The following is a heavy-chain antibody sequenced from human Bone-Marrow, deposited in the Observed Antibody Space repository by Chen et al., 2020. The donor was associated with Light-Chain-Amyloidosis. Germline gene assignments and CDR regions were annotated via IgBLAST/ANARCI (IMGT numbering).Heavy chain of an antibody. CDR3: AKDISYDDILPGYPADAFDI. Sequence: GGSLRLSCAASGFAFSSYAMSWVRQAPGKGLGWVSTIRGSGGSRYYGDSVKGRLTISRDNSKNALFLQMNSLIAEDTAVYYCAKDISYDDILPGYPADAFDIWGQGTMVTVSS. CDR2: IRGSGGSR. V-gene: IGHV3-23*01. J-gene: IGHJ3*02. D-gene: IGHD3-9*01. CDR1: GFAFSSYA.